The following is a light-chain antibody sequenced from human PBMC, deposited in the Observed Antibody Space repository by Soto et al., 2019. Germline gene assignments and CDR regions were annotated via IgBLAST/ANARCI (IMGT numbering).Light chain of an antibody. V-gene: IGLV1-51*01. Sequence: QSVLTQPPSLSAAPGQKVTISCSGSSSNIGNNFVSWYQQVPGTAPKLLIYDNKKRPSGIPDRFSASKSGTSATLVITELQTGDEADYYCATWDSSLISVVFGGGTKLTVL. J-gene: IGLJ2*01. CDR2: DNK. CDR3: ATWDSSLISVV. CDR1: SSNIGNNF.